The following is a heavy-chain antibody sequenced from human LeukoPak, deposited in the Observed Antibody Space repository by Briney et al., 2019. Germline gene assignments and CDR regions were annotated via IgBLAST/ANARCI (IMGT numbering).Heavy chain of an antibody. CDR1: GFTFSDYY. V-gene: IGHV3-11*01. J-gene: IGHJ4*02. D-gene: IGHD6-13*01. Sequence: GGSLRLSCAASGFTFSDYYMSWSRQAPGKGLEWVSYISSSGSTIYYADSVKGRFTISRDNAKNSLYLQMNSLRAEDTAVYYCARDVAAAGFPSDYWGQGTLVTVSS. CDR3: ARDVAAAGFPSDY. CDR2: ISSSGSTI.